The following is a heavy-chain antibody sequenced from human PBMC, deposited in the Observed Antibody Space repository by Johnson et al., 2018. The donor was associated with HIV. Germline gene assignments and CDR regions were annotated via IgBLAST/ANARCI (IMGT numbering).Heavy chain of an antibody. CDR3: ARDQYTPYLKDDALDI. V-gene: IGHV3-48*04. CDR2: ISSDTTTM. J-gene: IGHJ3*02. D-gene: IGHD2-2*02. Sequence: VQLVESGGGVVQPGRSLRLSCAASGFTFNNYAMSWVRQAPGKGLEWVAYISSDTTTMYYSDSVRGRFTISRDNVKNSLHLQMNSLRAEDTAVYYGARDQYTPYLKDDALDIWGQGTMVTVSS. CDR1: GFTFNNYA.